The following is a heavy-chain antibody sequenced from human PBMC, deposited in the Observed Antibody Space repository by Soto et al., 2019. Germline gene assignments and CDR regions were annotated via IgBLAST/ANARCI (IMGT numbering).Heavy chain of an antibody. J-gene: IGHJ4*02. CDR2: ISSSGSTI. CDR1: GFTFSDYY. D-gene: IGHD3-3*01. Sequence: GGSLRLSCAASGFTFSDYYMSWIRQAPGKGLEWVSYISSSGSTIYYADSVKGRFTISRDNAKNSLYLQMNSLRAEDTAVYYCARGGPKREWLLSEPKAYYLDYWGQGTLVTVSS. V-gene: IGHV3-11*01. CDR3: ARGGPKREWLLSEPKAYYLDY.